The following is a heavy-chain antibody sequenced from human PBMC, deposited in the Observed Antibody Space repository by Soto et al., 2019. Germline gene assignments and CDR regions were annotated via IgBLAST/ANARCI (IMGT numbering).Heavy chain of an antibody. J-gene: IGHJ4*02. Sequence: ASVKVSCKASGYIFNNYGISWMRQVPGQGLEWMGWVSVYNGKSNYTQKFQGRVTMTTDTSTSTVYMELSSLGFEDTAVYYCAREHHRDLHQVVDYWGQGTLVTVSS. CDR2: VSVYNGKS. CDR1: GYIFNNYG. CDR3: AREHHRDLHQVVDY. D-gene: IGHD2-15*01. V-gene: IGHV1-18*01.